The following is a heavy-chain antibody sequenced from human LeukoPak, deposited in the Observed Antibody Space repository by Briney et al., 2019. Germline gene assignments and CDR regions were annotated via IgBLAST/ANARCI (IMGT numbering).Heavy chain of an antibody. V-gene: IGHV3-48*04. CDR2: ISSSSSTI. Sequence: TGGSLRLSCAASGFTFSSYSMNWVRQAPGKGLEWVSYISSSSSTIYYTDSVKGRFTISRDNAKNSLYLQMHSLRAEDTAVYYCARVLGYSSSWPFDYWGQGTLVTVSS. J-gene: IGHJ4*02. D-gene: IGHD6-13*01. CDR3: ARVLGYSSSWPFDY. CDR1: GFTFSSYS.